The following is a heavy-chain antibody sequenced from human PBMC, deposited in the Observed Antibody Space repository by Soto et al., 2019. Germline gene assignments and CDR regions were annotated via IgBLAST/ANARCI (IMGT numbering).Heavy chain of an antibody. Sequence: QVQLVESGGGVVQPGMSLRLSCAASGFTFNNYGMHWVRQAPGKGLEWVAVISNDGSDKYYADSVKGRLTISRDNSKNTVYLQMNRLRAEDTAVYYCAKDQGIAASHGIDWGQGTMVTVSS. CDR1: GFTFNNYG. CDR2: ISNDGSDK. CDR3: AKDQGIAASHGID. J-gene: IGHJ3*01. V-gene: IGHV3-30*18. D-gene: IGHD6-13*01.